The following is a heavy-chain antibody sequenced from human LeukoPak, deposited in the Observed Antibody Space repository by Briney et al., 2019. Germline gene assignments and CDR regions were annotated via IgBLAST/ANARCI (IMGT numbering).Heavy chain of an antibody. J-gene: IGHJ6*03. Sequence: NPSETLSLTCGVYGESFSGYYWSWIRQPPGKGLEWIGESNHSGSTNYNPSLKSRVTISVDTSKKQFSLKLSSVTAADTAVYYCARGRWVRAYSYGTGRSGYYMDVWDKGTTVTISS. D-gene: IGHD5-18*01. CDR2: SNHSGST. CDR3: ARGRWVRAYSYGTGRSGYYMDV. CDR1: GESFSGYY. V-gene: IGHV4-34*01.